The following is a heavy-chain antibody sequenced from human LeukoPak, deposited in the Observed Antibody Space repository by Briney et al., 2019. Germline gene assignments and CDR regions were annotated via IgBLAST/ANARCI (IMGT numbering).Heavy chain of an antibody. J-gene: IGHJ4*02. CDR2: ISGSGGRT. Sequence: PGGSLRLSCAASGFTFSSYGMSWVRQAPGKGLEWVSAISGSGGRTYYADSVKGRFTISRDNSKNTVYLQVNGLRAEDTAVYYCAKYVFSYGPGSYLAHWGQGPRVTVPS. V-gene: IGHV3-23*01. D-gene: IGHD3-10*01. CDR3: AKYVFSYGPGSYLAH. CDR1: GFTFSSYG.